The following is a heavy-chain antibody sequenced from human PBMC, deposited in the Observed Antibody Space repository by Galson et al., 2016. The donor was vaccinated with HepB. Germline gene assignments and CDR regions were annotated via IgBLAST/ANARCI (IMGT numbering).Heavy chain of an antibody. CDR1: GFSLSTSGLG. J-gene: IGHJ4*02. CDR2: IYWDDDK. Sequence: PALVKPTQTLTLTCTFSGFSLSTSGLGVGWIRQPPGKALEWLALIYWDDDKRYSPSLKSRLTITKDTSKNQVVLTLTNMEPVVTATYYCADRRVDSSGYYGDYWGQGTLVTVSS. CDR3: ADRRVDSSGYYGDY. D-gene: IGHD3-22*01. V-gene: IGHV2-5*02.